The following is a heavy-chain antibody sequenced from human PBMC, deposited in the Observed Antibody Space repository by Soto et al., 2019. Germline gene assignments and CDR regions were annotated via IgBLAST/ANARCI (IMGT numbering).Heavy chain of an antibody. CDR2: FDPEDGET. D-gene: IGHD2-8*01. CDR3: ATLGRIVLMVYAKTPKHNWFDP. V-gene: IGHV1-24*01. CDR1: GYTLTELS. J-gene: IGHJ5*02. Sequence: GASVKVSCKVSGYTLTELSMHWVRQAPGKGLEWMGGFDPEDGETIYAQKFQGRVTMTEDTSTDTAYMELSSLRSEDTAVYYCATLGRIVLMVYAKTPKHNWFDPWGQGTLVTVSS.